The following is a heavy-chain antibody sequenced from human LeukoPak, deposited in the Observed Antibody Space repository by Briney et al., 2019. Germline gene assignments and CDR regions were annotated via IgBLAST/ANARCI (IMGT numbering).Heavy chain of an antibody. V-gene: IGHV3-53*04. J-gene: IGHJ3*02. CDR3: ARDLRGGGIDAFDI. D-gene: IGHD4-23*01. CDR2: IYSGGST. Sequence: PGGSLRLSCAASGFTVSSNYMTWFRQAPGKGLEWVSVIYSGGSTYYADSVKGRFTISRHNSKNTLYLQMDSLRPEDTAVYYCARDLRGGGIDAFDIWGQGTMVTVSS. CDR1: GFTVSSNY.